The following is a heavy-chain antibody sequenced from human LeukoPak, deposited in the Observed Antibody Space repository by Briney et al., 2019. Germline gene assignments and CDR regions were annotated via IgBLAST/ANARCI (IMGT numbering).Heavy chain of an antibody. Sequence: SQTLSLTCAISGDSVSSNSAAWNWIRQSSSRGLEWLGRTYYRSKWYNDYAVSVKSRITINPDTSKNQFSLQLNSVTPEDTAVYYCARGTPITTYYYDSSGLEAFDIWGQGTMVTVSS. CDR1: GDSVSSNSAA. CDR2: TYYRSKWYN. V-gene: IGHV6-1*01. CDR3: ARGTPITTYYYDSSGLEAFDI. D-gene: IGHD3-22*01. J-gene: IGHJ3*02.